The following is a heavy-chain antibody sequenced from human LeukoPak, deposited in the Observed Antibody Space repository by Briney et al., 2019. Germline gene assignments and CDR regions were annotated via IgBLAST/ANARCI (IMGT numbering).Heavy chain of an antibody. J-gene: IGHJ4*02. CDR3: ARHRGGSSFDY. V-gene: IGHV4-59*08. Sequence: PSETLSLTCTVSGGSISSYYWSWTRQPPGKGLEWIGYIYYSGSTNYNPSLKSRVTISVDTSKNQFSLKLSSVTAADTAVYYCARHRGGSSFDYWGQGTLVTVSS. CDR2: IYYSGST. D-gene: IGHD1-26*01. CDR1: GGSISSYY.